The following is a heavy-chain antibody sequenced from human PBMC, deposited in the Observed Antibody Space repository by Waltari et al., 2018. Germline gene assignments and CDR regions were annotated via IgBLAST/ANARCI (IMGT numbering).Heavy chain of an antibody. CDR3: ARTSQYSSGWYWYFDL. V-gene: IGHV4-38-2*02. CDR2: IYHSGST. Sequence: QVQLQESGPGLVKPSETLSLTCTVSGGSISSYYWGWIRQPPGKGLEWIGSIYHSGSTYYNPSLKSRFTISVDTSKNQFSLKLSSVTAADTAVYYCARTSQYSSGWYWYFDLWGRGTLVTVSS. D-gene: IGHD6-19*01. CDR1: GGSISSYY. J-gene: IGHJ2*01.